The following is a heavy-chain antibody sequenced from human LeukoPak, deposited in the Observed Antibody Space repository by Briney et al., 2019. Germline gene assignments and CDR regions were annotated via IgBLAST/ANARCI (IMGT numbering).Heavy chain of an antibody. CDR1: GFTFSSYG. CDR3: ARAMIRGVIRTFDF. J-gene: IGHJ4*02. CDR2: IWYDGSNE. V-gene: IGHV3-33*01. Sequence: GGSLRLSYAASGFTFSSYGMHWVRQAPGKGLEWVAVIWYDGSNENSADSVKGRFTISRDNSKNTLYLQMNSLRDEDTAVYYCARAMIRGVIRTFDFWGQGTLVTVSS. D-gene: IGHD3-10*01.